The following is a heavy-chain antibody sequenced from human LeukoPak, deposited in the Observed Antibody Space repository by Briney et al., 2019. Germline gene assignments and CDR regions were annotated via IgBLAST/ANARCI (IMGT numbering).Heavy chain of an antibody. CDR3: ARVRVGYCSSTSCYSAGFDF. J-gene: IGHJ3*01. V-gene: IGHV1-2*02. CDR1: GYTFTAHY. Sequence: ASAKVSCKTSGYTFTAHYIHWIRQAPGQGLEWMGWMNPNSGDTNYAQKFQGRVTLTRDKTARTAYMELTRLKSDDTAVYHCARVRVGYCSSTSCYSAGFDFWGQGTMVTVSS. D-gene: IGHD2-2*01. CDR2: MNPNSGDT.